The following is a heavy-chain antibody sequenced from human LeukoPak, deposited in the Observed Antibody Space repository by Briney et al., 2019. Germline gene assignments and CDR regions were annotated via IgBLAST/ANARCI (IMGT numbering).Heavy chain of an antibody. CDR1: GFSVSSNY. V-gene: IGHV3-53*01. J-gene: IGHJ4*02. D-gene: IGHD5-18*01. Sequence: GGSLRLSCAVSGFSVSSNYMTWVRQAPGKGLEWVSVIYSGGSTYYADSVKGRFTISRDNSKNTLFLQMNSPRDEDTAVYYCARGTSYGPYDWGQGTLVTVSS. CDR2: IYSGGST. CDR3: ARGTSYGPYD.